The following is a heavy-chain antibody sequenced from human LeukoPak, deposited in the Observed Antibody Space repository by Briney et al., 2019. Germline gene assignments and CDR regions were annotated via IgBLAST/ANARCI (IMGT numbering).Heavy chain of an antibody. CDR1: GFTFSGYG. CDR3: ATAYNSGWSFDY. J-gene: IGHJ4*02. D-gene: IGHD6-19*01. CDR2: LYSDGST. V-gene: IGHV3-66*01. Sequence: GGSLRLSCAASGFTFSGYGMHWVRQAPGKGLEWVSLLYSDGSTYYADSVKGRFTISRDNSKNTLYLQMNSLRTEDTAVYYCATAYNSGWSFDYWGQGTLVTVSS.